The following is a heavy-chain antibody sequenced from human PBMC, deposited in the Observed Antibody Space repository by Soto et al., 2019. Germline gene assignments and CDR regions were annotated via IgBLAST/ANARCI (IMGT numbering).Heavy chain of an antibody. D-gene: IGHD3-22*01. J-gene: IGHJ5*02. CDR2: LIPIFGTG. V-gene: IGHV1-69*13. Sequence: SVKVSCNACGCTFNNKGVTWVRQAPGRGLEWVGGLIPIFGTGSYAQRFQGRVTLIADESTSTAYMELNSLRSEDTAVYYCAIDRMHCDSIGYSGRRFLDPCGQGVRVTVYS. CDR3: AIDRMHCDSIGYSGRRFLDP. CDR1: GCTFNNKG.